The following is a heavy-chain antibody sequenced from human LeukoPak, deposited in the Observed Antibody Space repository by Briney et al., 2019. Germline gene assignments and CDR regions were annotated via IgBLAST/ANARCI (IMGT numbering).Heavy chain of an antibody. CDR3: ARDSHDWNYSGFDP. CDR1: GYTFTGYY. Sequence: ASVKVSCKASGYTFTGYYLHWVRQAPGQGLEWMGWINPNSGGSNYAQKFQGRVTMTRDTSFSTVYMELSRLRSDDTAVYYCARDSHDWNYSGFDPWGQGTLVTVSS. D-gene: IGHD1-7*01. J-gene: IGHJ5*02. V-gene: IGHV1-2*02. CDR2: INPNSGGS.